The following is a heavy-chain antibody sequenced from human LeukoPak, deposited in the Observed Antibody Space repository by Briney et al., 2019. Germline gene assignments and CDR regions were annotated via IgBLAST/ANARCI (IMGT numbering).Heavy chain of an antibody. CDR2: IYHSGST. J-gene: IGHJ4*02. V-gene: IGHV4-38-2*02. CDR3: ARVRIVLMVYAIGFDY. Sequence: SETLSLSCTVSGYSISSGYYWGWIRQPPGKGLGWFGSIYHSGSTYYTPSLKSRVTISVDTSKNQFSLKLSSVTAADTAVYYCARVRIVLMVYAIGFDYWGQGTLVTVSS. D-gene: IGHD2-8*01. CDR1: GYSISSGYY.